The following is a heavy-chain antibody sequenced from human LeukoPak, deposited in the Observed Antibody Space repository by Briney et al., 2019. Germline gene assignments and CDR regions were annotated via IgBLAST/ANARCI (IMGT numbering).Heavy chain of an antibody. CDR1: EFTFSSYV. Sequence: GGSLRLSCAASEFTFSSYVMSWVRQAPGKGLEWVSVITGSGGSTLYADSVKGRFTISRDNSKNTLYLQMDSLRAEDTAVYYCAKYSGSYLVDYWGQGTLVTVSS. CDR3: AKYSGSYLVDY. J-gene: IGHJ4*02. V-gene: IGHV3-23*01. D-gene: IGHD1-26*01. CDR2: ITGSGGST.